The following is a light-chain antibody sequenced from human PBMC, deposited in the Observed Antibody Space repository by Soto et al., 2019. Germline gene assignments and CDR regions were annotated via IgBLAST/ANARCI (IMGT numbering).Light chain of an antibody. J-gene: IGKJ5*01. V-gene: IGKV3-15*01. CDR3: KQYTNWPPNT. Sequence: EIVMTQSSANLYVSPGERANLXCRASQSVSSDFDWYQQKAGKAPRLLIYGASTRATGIQARLSGSGSGKEFTLHISSLQSEDFAVYYCKQYTNWPPNTFGQGTRLEIK. CDR2: GAS. CDR1: QSVSSD.